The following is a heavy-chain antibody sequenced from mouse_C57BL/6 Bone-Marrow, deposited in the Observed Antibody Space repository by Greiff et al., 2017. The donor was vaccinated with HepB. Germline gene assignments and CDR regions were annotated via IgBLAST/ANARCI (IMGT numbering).Heavy chain of an antibody. CDR3: ARHEDRDYGNFAWFAY. CDR1: GYTFTEYT. J-gene: IGHJ3*01. CDR2: FYPGSGSI. D-gene: IGHD2-1*01. V-gene: IGHV1-62-2*01. Sequence: LQESGAELVKPGASVKLSCKASGYTFTEYTIHWVKQRSGQGLEWIGWFYPGSGSIKYNEKFKDKATLTADKSSSTVYMELSRLTSEDSAVYFCARHEDRDYGNFAWFAYWGQGTLVTVSA.